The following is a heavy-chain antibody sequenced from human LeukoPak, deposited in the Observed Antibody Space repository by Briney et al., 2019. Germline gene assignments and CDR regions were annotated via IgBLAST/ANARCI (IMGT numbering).Heavy chain of an antibody. CDR1: GYTFTSYY. CDR2: INPSGGST. J-gene: IGHJ4*02. CDR3: ARGGRQQWLAD. D-gene: IGHD6-19*01. V-gene: IGHV1-46*01. Sequence: RASVKVSCKASGYTFTSYYMHWVRQAPGQGLEWMGIINPSGGSTSYAQKFQGRVTMTKDTSISTAYMELSRLRSDDTAVYYCARGGRQQWLADWGQGTLVTVSS.